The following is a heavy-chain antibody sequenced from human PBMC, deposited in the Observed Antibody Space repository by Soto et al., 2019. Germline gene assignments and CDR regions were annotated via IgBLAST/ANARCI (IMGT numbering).Heavy chain of an antibody. CDR2: IVVGSGNT. CDR1: GFTFTSSA. D-gene: IGHD3-10*01. CDR3: SITMVRGVKDYYYYYGMDV. V-gene: IGHV1-58*01. Sequence: SVKVSCKASGFTFTSSAVQWVRQARGQRLEWIGWIVVGSGNTNYAQKFQERVTITRDMSTSTAYMELSSLRSEDTAVYYCSITMVRGVKDYYYYYGMDVWGQGTTVTVSS. J-gene: IGHJ6*02.